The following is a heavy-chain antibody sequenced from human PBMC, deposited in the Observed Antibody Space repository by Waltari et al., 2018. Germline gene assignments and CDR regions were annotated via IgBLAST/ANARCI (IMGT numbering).Heavy chain of an antibody. Sequence: QVHLVESGGGVVQPGRSLRLSCAASGFTFSWYSLNWVRQAPGKGLELVAFIAGDGTTDHYADSVKGRFTISRDNSKNTLFLQMNSLKPEDTAIYYCARRSSTGVFRALDIWGQGTMVSVSS. D-gene: IGHD2-2*01. J-gene: IGHJ3*02. CDR2: IAGDGTTD. V-gene: IGHV3-30*19. CDR3: ARRSSTGVFRALDI. CDR1: GFTFSWYS.